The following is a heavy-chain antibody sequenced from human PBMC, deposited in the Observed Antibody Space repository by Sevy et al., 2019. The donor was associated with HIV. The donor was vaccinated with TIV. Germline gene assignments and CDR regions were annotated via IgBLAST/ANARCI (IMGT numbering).Heavy chain of an antibody. CDR3: ARDKPQGVVIIPGSMWGGVDY. CDR1: GYTFKTYG. D-gene: IGHD2-2*01. CDR2: ISAYSGNT. J-gene: IGHJ4*02. V-gene: IGHV1-18*01. Sequence: ASVKVSCKTFGYTFKTYGISWVRQAPGQGLEWMGWISAYSGNTNFAQKFQGRVTMTTDTSTSPAYMELSSLRSEDTAVYFCARDKPQGVVIIPGSMWGGVDYWGQGTVVTVSS.